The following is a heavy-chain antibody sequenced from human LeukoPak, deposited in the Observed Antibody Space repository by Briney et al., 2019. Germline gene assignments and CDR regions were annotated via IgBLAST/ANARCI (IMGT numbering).Heavy chain of an antibody. CDR3: ARDQEGFDY. Sequence: ASVKVSCKASGYTFTSNYIHWVRQAPGQGLEWMGMIYPRDGSTSYAQKFQGRVTVTRDTSTSTVHMELSGLRSEDTAVYYRARDQEGFDYWGQGTLVTVSS. J-gene: IGHJ4*02. CDR2: IYPRDGST. V-gene: IGHV1-46*01. CDR1: GYTFTSNY.